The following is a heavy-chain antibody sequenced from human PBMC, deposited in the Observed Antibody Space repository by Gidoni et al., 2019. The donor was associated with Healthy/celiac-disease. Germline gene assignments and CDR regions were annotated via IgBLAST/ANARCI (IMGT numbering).Heavy chain of an antibody. CDR2: IYPGDSDT. Sequence: EVQLVQSGAEVNKPGESLKLSCKGSGYSFTSYWIGWVRQMPGKGLEWMGIIYPGDSDTRYSPSFQGQVTISADKSISTAYLQWSSLKASDTAMYYWARRDGYYDSSPTNWFDPWGQGTLVTVSS. D-gene: IGHD3-22*01. V-gene: IGHV5-51*01. J-gene: IGHJ5*02. CDR1: GYSFTSYW. CDR3: ARRDGYYDSSPTNWFDP.